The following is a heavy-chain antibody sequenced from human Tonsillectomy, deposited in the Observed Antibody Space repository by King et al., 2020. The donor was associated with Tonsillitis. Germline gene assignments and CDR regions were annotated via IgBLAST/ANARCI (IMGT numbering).Heavy chain of an antibody. D-gene: IGHD3-10*01. CDR2: IYYSGST. CDR3: ARRSGSYYRETYSPTRYWYFDL. CDR1: GGSISSYY. Sequence: VQLQESGPGLVKPSETLSLTCTVSGGSISSYYWSWIRQPPGKGLEYIGYIYYSGSTNYNPSLKRRVTISVDTSKNQFSLKLSSVTAADTAVYYCARRSGSYYRETYSPTRYWYFDLWGRGTLVTVSS. V-gene: IGHV4-59*08. J-gene: IGHJ2*01.